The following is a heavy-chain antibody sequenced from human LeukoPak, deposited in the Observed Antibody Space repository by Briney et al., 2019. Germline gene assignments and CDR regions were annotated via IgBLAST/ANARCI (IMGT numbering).Heavy chain of an antibody. V-gene: IGHV2-5*02. CDR3: AHSDSDTSSSWIYFDY. CDR1: GFSLHTRGVN. D-gene: IGHD6-13*01. J-gene: IGHJ4*02. Sequence: KSGPTLVNPTQTLTLTCAFSGFSLHTRGVNVGWIRQPPGKALEWLALNYWDDDKRYSPSLTTRLTISKDTSKNQVVLTMTNMDPVDTATYYCAHSDSDTSSSWIYFDYWGQGTLVTVSS. CDR2: NYWDDDK.